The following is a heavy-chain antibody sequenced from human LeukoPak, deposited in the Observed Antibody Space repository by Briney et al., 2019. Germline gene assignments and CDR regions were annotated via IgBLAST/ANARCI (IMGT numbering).Heavy chain of an antibody. V-gene: IGHV3-48*01. CDR3: ATAKFDN. CDR2: INIDSITV. Sequence: GGPQTLSCTASVLPLSRYSINWVRHARGEGLEWVSYINIDSITVNYADSVKGRFTITSDNAKNSLYRQMNSLRAEDTAVYYCATAKFDNWGQGTLVTVSS. CDR1: VLPLSRYS. J-gene: IGHJ4*02.